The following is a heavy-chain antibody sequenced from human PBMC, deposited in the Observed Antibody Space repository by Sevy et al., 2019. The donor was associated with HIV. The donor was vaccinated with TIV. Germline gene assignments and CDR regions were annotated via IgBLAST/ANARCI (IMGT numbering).Heavy chain of an antibody. V-gene: IGHV3-74*01. J-gene: IGHJ4*02. Sequence: GGSLRLSCAASRFTFSSDWMHWVRQAPGKGLVWISRISPDGISTSYADSVKGRFTIPRDNSENTLQLKMNSLTAEDTAVYYCVRDNLGFDYWGQGTLVTVSS. D-gene: IGHD3-16*01. CDR2: ISPDGIST. CDR3: VRDNLGFDY. CDR1: RFTFSSDW.